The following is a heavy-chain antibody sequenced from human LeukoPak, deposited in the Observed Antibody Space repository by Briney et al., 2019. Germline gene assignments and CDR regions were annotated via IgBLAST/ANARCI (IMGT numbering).Heavy chain of an antibody. Sequence: PSETLSLTCTVSGGSIIGYYWTWIRQPAEKGLEWIGRIHSSGSTNYNPSLKSRVTMSVDTSKNQFSLKLTSVTAADTAVYYCARVAAAGTRMHPDFDYWGQGTLVTVSS. V-gene: IGHV4-4*07. J-gene: IGHJ4*02. D-gene: IGHD6-13*01. CDR1: GGSIIGYY. CDR3: ARVAAAGTRMHPDFDY. CDR2: IHSSGST.